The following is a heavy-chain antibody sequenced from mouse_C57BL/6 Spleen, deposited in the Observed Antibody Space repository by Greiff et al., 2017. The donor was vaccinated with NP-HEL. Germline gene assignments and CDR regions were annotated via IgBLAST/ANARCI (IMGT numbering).Heavy chain of an antibody. CDR1: GYTFTSYW. Sequence: QVQLQQPGAELVMPGASVKLSCKASGYTFTSYWMHWVKQRPGQGLEWIGEIDPSDSYTNYNQKFKGKSTLTVDKSSSTAYMQLSSLTSEDSAVYYWASQLGWFAYWGQGTLVTVSA. CDR3: ASQLGWFAY. V-gene: IGHV1-69*01. CDR2: IDPSDSYT. J-gene: IGHJ3*01. D-gene: IGHD4-1*02.